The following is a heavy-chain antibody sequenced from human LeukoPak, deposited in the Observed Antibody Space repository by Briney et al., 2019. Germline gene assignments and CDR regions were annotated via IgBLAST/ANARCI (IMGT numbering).Heavy chain of an antibody. D-gene: IGHD3-22*01. CDR2: TPPSASNK. CDR1: GFTFSDDC. Sequence: AESLRLSWAAAGFTFSDDCIHWVRLAPGKGREWVGVTPPSASNKFSDESEKGRFTVSRANSTTTLSLQMNSLRPEAADVYYCARASAPDYSSAPAWFDLWGQGTLVTVSS. J-gene: IGHJ5*02. CDR3: ARASAPDYSSAPAWFDL. V-gene: IGHV3-30*06.